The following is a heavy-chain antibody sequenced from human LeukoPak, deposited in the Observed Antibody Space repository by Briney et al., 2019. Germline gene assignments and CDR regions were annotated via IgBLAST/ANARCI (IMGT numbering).Heavy chain of an antibody. Sequence: GESLKISFKGSGXSFTSYCIGWVRQMPGKGLERMVVIYPGDSDTRYSPSFQGQVTISADKSIRNAYLQWSSLKASDTAIYYWARHHVYGEYGCFDYWGQGTLVTGPS. V-gene: IGHV5-51*01. CDR2: IYPGDSDT. CDR3: ARHHVYGEYGCFDY. J-gene: IGHJ4*02. D-gene: IGHD4-17*01. CDR1: GXSFTSYC.